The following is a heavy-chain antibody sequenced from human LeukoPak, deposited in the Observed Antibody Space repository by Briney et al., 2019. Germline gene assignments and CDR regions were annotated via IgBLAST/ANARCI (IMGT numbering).Heavy chain of an antibody. CDR3: ARVGGLRPYYYYGMDV. CDR2: ISYDGSNK. V-gene: IGHV3-30*03. CDR1: GFTFSSYA. D-gene: IGHD4-17*01. Sequence: GGSLRLSCAASGFTFSSYAMHWARQAPGKGLEWVAVISYDGSNKYYADSVKGRFTISRDNPKNTLYLQMNSLRAEDTAVYYCARVGGLRPYYYYGMDVWGQGTTVTVSS. J-gene: IGHJ6*02.